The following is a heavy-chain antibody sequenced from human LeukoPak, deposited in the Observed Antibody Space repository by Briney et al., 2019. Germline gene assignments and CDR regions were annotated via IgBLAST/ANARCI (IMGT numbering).Heavy chain of an antibody. CDR3: ARVYASSSGNVFDY. D-gene: IGHD6-6*01. J-gene: IGHJ4*02. V-gene: IGHV3-48*03. CDR1: GFTFSSYE. Sequence: GGSLRLSCAVSGFTFSSYEMNWVRQAPGEGLEWVSYISGRGSSIYYADSVKGRFTTSRDNPKNSLYLQMNSLRAEDTAIYYCARVYASSSGNVFDYWGPGTLVTVSS. CDR2: ISGRGSSI.